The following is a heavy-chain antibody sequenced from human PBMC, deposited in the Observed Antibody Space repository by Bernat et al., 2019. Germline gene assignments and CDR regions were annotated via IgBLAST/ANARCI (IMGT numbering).Heavy chain of an antibody. CDR3: AREADFFKTSGASDY. CDR2: LWHDGSNQ. Sequence: QVQLVESGGGVVQPGRSLRLSCAASGFIFSSYGMHWARQAPGKGLEWVAGLWHDGSNQNYADSVKGRFTISRDNSRNTLYVQMNSLRAEDTAVYYCAREADFFKTSGASDYWGQGDLVTVSS. D-gene: IGHD3-10*01. J-gene: IGHJ4*02. CDR1: GFIFSSYG. V-gene: IGHV3-33*01.